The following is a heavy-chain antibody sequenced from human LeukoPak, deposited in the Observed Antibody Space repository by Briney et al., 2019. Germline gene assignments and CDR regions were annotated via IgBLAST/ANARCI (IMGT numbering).Heavy chain of an antibody. V-gene: IGHV1-69*04. J-gene: IGHJ4*02. D-gene: IGHD3-16*01. CDR2: IIPILGIA. CDR3: ARVPAIGGGFDY. CDR1: GGTFSSYA. Sequence: SVKVSCKASGGTFSSYAISWVRPAPGQGLEWMGRIIPILGIANYAQKFQGRVTITADKSTSTAYMELSSLRSEDTAVYYCARVPAIGGGFDYWGQGTLVTVSS.